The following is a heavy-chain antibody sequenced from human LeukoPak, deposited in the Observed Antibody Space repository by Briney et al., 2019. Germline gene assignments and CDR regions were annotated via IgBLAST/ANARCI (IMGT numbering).Heavy chain of an antibody. CDR3: AREGGSYYKSPVDH. CDR1: GFTFSSYE. Sequence: GGSLRLSCAASGFTFSSYEMNWVRQAPGKGLEWVSYISSSGSTIYYADSVKGRFTISRDNAKNSLYLQMNSLRAEDTAVYYCAREGGSYYKSPVDHWGQGTLVTVSS. D-gene: IGHD1-26*01. J-gene: IGHJ4*02. V-gene: IGHV3-48*03. CDR2: ISSSGSTI.